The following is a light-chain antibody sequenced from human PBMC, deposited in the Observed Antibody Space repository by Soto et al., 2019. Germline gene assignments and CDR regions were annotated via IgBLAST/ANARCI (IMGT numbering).Light chain of an antibody. Sequence: QSALTQPRSVSGSPGQSVTISCTGTSNDVGGYDYVSWYQQHPGKVPQLMIYDVNKRPSGVPDRFSGSKSGNTASLTISGLQAEDEADYYCRSYAGSYTLVFGGGTKVTVL. V-gene: IGLV2-11*01. CDR1: SNDVGGYDY. J-gene: IGLJ2*01. CDR3: RSYAGSYTLV. CDR2: DVN.